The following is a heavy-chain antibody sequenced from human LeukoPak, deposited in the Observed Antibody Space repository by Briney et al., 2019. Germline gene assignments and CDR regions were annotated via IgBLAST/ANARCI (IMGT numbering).Heavy chain of an antibody. J-gene: IGHJ6*03. CDR1: GFTVSSNS. Sequence: GGSLRLSCTVSGFTVSSNSMSWVRQAPGKGLEWVSFIYSDNTHYSDSVKGRFTISRDNSKNTLYLQMNSLRAEDTAVYYCAKAASSGFYYYYYKDVWGKGTTVTVSS. D-gene: IGHD3-22*01. CDR2: IYSDNT. V-gene: IGHV3-53*01. CDR3: AKAASSGFYYYYYKDV.